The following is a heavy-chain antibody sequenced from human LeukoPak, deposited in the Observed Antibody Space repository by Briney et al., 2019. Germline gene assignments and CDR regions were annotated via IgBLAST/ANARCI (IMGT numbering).Heavy chain of an antibody. D-gene: IGHD3-10*01. CDR2: IYYRGST. J-gene: IGHJ5*02. Sequence: SETLSLTCTVSGGSISSSTYYWGWIRQPPGRGLEWIGTIYYRGSTYYNPSLKSRVTISVDTSNNQFSLRLSSVTAADTAVYYCAISGTGSSWGQGTLVTVSS. CDR3: AISGTGSS. V-gene: IGHV4-39*01. CDR1: GGSISSSTYY.